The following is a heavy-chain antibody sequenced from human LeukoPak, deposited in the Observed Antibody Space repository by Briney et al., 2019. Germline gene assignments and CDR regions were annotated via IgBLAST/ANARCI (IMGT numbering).Heavy chain of an antibody. Sequence: GGSLRLSCVTSGFSFDNYGMSWVRQAPGKGLEWISYFSSRKNIVNYADSVKGRFTISRDKAKTSLYLQMNSLRAEDTAVYYCTRAGPRRDGYNSDYWGQGTLVTVSS. J-gene: IGHJ4*02. CDR1: GFSFDNYG. CDR3: TRAGPRRDGYNSDY. V-gene: IGHV3-48*01. D-gene: IGHD5-24*01. CDR2: FSSRKNIV.